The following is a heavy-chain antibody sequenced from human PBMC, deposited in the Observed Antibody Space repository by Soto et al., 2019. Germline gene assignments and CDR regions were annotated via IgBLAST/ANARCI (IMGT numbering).Heavy chain of an antibody. J-gene: IGHJ6*02. D-gene: IGHD4-4*01. V-gene: IGHV1-69*13. CDR2: IIPIFGTA. CDR3: AREYSNYYYYYGMDV. CDR1: GYTFISYD. Sequence: QVQLVQSGAEVKKPGASVKVSCKASGYTFISYDISWVRQAPGQGLEWMGWIIPIFGTANYAQKFQGRVTITADESTSTAYMELSSLRSEDTAVYYCAREYSNYYYYYGMDVWGQGTTVTVSS.